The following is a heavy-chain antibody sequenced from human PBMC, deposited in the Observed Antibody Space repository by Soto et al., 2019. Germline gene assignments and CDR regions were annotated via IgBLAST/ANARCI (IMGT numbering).Heavy chain of an antibody. Sequence: QVQLMQYGAEVKKTGSSVKVYCKASGGTFSSYAISWERQAHGQGLEWMVGIIPLFGTANYAQNFQGRVMIFADEATSTAYMKLSSLRSDDSAVYYWARGPRPSRNDFVYWVQGTLVTVSS. CDR2: IIPLFGTA. CDR3: ARGPRPSRNDFVY. CDR1: GGTFSSYA. V-gene: IGHV1-69*01. J-gene: IGHJ4*02. D-gene: IGHD6-6*01.